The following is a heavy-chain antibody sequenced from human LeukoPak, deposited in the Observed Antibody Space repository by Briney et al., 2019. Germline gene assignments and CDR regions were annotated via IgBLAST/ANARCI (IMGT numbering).Heavy chain of an antibody. V-gene: IGHV1-2*02. Sequence: GASVKVSCKASGYTFTGYYMHWVRQAPGQGLEWMGWINPNSGGTNYAQKFQGRVTMTRDTSISTAYMELSRLRSDDTAVYYCATSLVPAATTQSYYYYYYMDVWGKGTTVTVSS. CDR3: ATSLVPAATTQSYYYYYYMDV. J-gene: IGHJ6*03. D-gene: IGHD2-2*01. CDR1: GYTFTGYY. CDR2: INPNSGGT.